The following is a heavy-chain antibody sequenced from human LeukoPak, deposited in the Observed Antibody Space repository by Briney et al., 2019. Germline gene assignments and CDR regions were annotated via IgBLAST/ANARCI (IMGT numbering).Heavy chain of an antibody. CDR3: AKDAQRGVDYSNSLEY. V-gene: IGHV3-33*06. CDR2: IWNDGSDK. J-gene: IGHJ4*02. Sequence: GKSLRLSCVASGFTFSHYGMHWVRQSPGKGLEWVAVIWNDGSDKYYGDSVKGRFTISRDNSRNTVYLNMDSLRAGDTARYYCAKDAQRGVDYSNSLEYWGQGTLVTVS. D-gene: IGHD4-11*01. CDR1: GFTFSHYG.